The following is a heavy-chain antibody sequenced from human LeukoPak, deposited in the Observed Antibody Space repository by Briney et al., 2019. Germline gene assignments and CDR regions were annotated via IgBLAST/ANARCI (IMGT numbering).Heavy chain of an antibody. J-gene: IGHJ4*02. CDR3: AREGVIVGASSGFDY. D-gene: IGHD1-26*01. V-gene: IGHV3-23*01. CDR2: ISGSGGTT. Sequence: GGSLRLSCAASGFIFSNYAMSWVRQAPGKGLEWVSAISGSGGTTYYADSVKGRFTISRDNSKNTLYLQMNSLRAEDTAVYYCAREGVIVGASSGFDYWGQGTLVTVSS. CDR1: GFIFSNYA.